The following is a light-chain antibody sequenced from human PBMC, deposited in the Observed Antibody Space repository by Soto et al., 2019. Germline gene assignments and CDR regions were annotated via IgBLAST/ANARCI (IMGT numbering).Light chain of an antibody. CDR1: QNIGTW. V-gene: IGKV1-5*01. CDR3: QQYATYSPST. Sequence: DIQLTQSPSTLSASVGDRVTITCRASQNIGTWLAWYQHRPGEGPKLLIHDASTLESGVPSRFSGGGSATEFSLTINSLESGDSGTYHCQQYATYSPSTFGQGTKVDSK. J-gene: IGKJ1*01. CDR2: DAS.